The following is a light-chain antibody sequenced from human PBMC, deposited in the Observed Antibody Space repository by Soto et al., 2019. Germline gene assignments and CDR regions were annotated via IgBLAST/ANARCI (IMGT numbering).Light chain of an antibody. CDR3: QQYNNWPWALT. CDR2: GAS. J-gene: IGKJ4*01. Sequence: EIVMTQSPGTLSVSPGARATVSCRASQSISSNLAWYQQKPGQAPRLLIYGASTRATGIPARFSASGSGTEFTLTISSLQSEDVAVYYCQQYNNWPWALTFGGGTKVEI. V-gene: IGKV3-15*01. CDR1: QSISSN.